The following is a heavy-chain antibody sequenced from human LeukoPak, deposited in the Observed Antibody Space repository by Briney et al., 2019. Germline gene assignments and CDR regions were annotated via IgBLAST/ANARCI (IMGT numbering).Heavy chain of an antibody. Sequence: PGGSLRLSYAASGFTFSDFPMIWVRQAPGKGLEWVSTIFPSSVEIHYADSVKGRFTISRDNSRSTLSLQMDSLRAEGTATYYCATYRQIQVPFEFWGQGTLVTVSS. D-gene: IGHD5-18*01. V-gene: IGHV3-23*01. CDR2: IFPSSVEI. CDR3: ATYRQIQVPFEF. J-gene: IGHJ4*02. CDR1: GFTFSDFP.